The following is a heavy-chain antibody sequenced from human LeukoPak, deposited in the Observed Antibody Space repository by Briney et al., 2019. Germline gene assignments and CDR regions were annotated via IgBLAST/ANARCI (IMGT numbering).Heavy chain of an antibody. CDR2: IIPILGIA. CDR1: GGTFSSYT. J-gene: IGHJ4*02. V-gene: IGHV1-69*02. CDR3: ARVGASTTLDY. D-gene: IGHD1-26*01. Sequence: SVKLSCKASGGTFSSYTISWVRQAPGQGLEWMGRIIPILGIANYAQKFQGRVTITADKSTSTAYMERSSLRSEDTAFYYGARVGASTTLDYWGQGTLVTVSS.